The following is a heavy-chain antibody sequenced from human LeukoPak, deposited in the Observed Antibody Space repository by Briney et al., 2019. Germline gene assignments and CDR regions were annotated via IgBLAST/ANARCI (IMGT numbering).Heavy chain of an antibody. J-gene: IGHJ4*02. CDR1: GYTFTSYD. Sequence: ASVKVSCKASGYTFTSYDINRVRQATGQGLEWMGWMNPNSGKTGYSQKFQGRVTMTRNTSISTAYMELSSLKSEDTAVYYCARGRSGYPDYWGQGTLVTVSS. CDR2: MNPNSGKT. D-gene: IGHD3-22*01. V-gene: IGHV1-8*01. CDR3: ARGRSGYPDY.